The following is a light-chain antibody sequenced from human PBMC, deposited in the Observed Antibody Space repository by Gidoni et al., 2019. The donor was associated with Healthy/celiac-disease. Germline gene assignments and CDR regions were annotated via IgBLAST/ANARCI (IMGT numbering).Light chain of an antibody. V-gene: IGLV1-36*01. CDR3: AAWDDSLNGYV. CDR1: SSNLGNNA. CDR2: YDD. J-gene: IGLJ1*01. Sequence: QSVLTQPPSVSEAPRQRVTISCSGSSSNLGNNAVNWYQQLPGKAPKLLIYYDDLLPSGVSDRFSGSKSGTSASLAISGLQSEDEADYYCAAWDDSLNGYVFGTGTKVTGL.